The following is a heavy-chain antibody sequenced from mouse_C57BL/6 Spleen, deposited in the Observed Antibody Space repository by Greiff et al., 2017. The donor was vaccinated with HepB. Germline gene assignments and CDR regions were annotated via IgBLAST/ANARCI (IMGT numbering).Heavy chain of an antibody. CDR3: ARGDYYGLYYFDY. CDR2: IYPGSGNT. Sequence: QVQLKQSGPELVKPGASVKISCKASGYSFTSYYIHWVKQRPGQGLEWIGWIYPGSGNTKYNEKFKGKATLTADTSSSTAYMQLSSLTSEDSAVYYCARGDYYGLYYFDYWGQGTTLTVSS. V-gene: IGHV1-66*01. D-gene: IGHD1-1*01. J-gene: IGHJ2*01. CDR1: GYSFTSYY.